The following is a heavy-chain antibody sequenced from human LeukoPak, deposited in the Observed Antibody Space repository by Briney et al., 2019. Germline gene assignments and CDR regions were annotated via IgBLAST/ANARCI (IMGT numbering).Heavy chain of an antibody. CDR3: AKVSAWAMVGATYFDY. CDR2: ISGNSGST. V-gene: IGHV3-23*01. Sequence: PGVSLRLSCAASGFTFSSYAMSWVRGAPGKGLEWVSPISGNSGSTYYADSVKGRFTISRDNSKNTVYVQIKTLRAEDTAVYYCAKVSAWAMVGATYFDYWGQGTLVTVSS. CDR1: GFTFSSYA. D-gene: IGHD1-26*01. J-gene: IGHJ4*02.